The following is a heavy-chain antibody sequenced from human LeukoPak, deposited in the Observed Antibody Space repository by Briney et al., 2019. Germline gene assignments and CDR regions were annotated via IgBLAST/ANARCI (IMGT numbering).Heavy chain of an antibody. Sequence: GGSPRLSCAASGFTFSSYAMSWVRQAPGKGLEWVSAISGSGGSTYYADSVKGRFTISRDNSKNTLYLQMNSLRAEDTAVYYCAKDKEMATILYFDYWGQGTLVTVSS. CDR2: ISGSGGST. V-gene: IGHV3-23*01. D-gene: IGHD5-24*01. J-gene: IGHJ4*02. CDR3: AKDKEMATILYFDY. CDR1: GFTFSSYA.